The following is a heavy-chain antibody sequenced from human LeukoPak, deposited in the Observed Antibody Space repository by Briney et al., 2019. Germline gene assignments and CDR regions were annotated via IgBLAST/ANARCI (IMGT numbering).Heavy chain of an antibody. D-gene: IGHD4-23*01. Sequence: GGSLRLSCAASGFTFSSFAMHWVRQAPGKGLEWEAVISSDGNHKYYADSVKGRFTISRDNSKSTLYLQMNSLRAEDTAVCYCARAVVTPEYYYYYMDVWGKGTTVTVTS. CDR3: ARAVVTPEYYYYYMDV. V-gene: IGHV3-30*01. J-gene: IGHJ6*03. CDR2: ISSDGNHK. CDR1: GFTFSSFA.